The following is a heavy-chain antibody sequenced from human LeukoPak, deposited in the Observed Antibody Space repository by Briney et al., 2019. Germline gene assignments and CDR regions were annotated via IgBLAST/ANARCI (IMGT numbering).Heavy chain of an antibody. CDR2: VAYSGNS. D-gene: IGHD3-10*02. CDR3: ARVVRGAVTFNRFDP. J-gene: IGHJ5*02. Sequence: SETLSLTCTVSGDSINNYYWSWLRQTPGEGLEWIGFVAYSGNSNYNPSLESRVTISIDTSKNQFSLTLNSVTAADTAMYYCARVVRGAVTFNRFDPWGQGTLVTVSS. V-gene: IGHV4-59*01. CDR1: GDSINNYY.